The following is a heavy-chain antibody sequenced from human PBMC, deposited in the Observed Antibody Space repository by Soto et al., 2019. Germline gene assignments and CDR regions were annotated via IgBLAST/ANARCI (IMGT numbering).Heavy chain of an antibody. CDR3: ARLRGQLARPYYYYYMDV. CDR1: GGSISSYY. V-gene: IGHV4-59*08. Sequence: SQTLSLTCTVSGGSISSYYWSWIRQPPGKGLEWIGYIYYSGSTNYNPSLKSRVTLSVDTSKNQFSLKLSSVTAADTAVYYCARLRGQLARPYYYYYMDVWGKGTTVTVSS. CDR2: IYYSGST. D-gene: IGHD6-6*01. J-gene: IGHJ6*03.